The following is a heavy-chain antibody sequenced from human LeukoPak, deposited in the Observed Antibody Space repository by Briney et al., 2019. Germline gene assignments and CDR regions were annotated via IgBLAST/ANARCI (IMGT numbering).Heavy chain of an antibody. CDR3: ARHGPHDPRWGYFQH. V-gene: IGHV4-34*01. Sequence: SETLSLTCAVYGGSFSGYYWSWIRQPPGKGLEWIGEINHSGSTNYNPSLKSRVTISVDTSKNQFSLKLSSVTAADTAVYYCARHGPHDPRWGYFQHWGQGTLVTVSS. D-gene: IGHD3-16*01. J-gene: IGHJ1*01. CDR1: GGSFSGYY. CDR2: INHSGST.